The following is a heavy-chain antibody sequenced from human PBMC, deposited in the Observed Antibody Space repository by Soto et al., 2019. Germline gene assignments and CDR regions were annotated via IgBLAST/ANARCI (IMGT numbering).Heavy chain of an antibody. D-gene: IGHD2-21*02. V-gene: IGHV3-30*03. Sequence: QVQLVESGGGVVQSGGSLRLSCGGSGFIFSRYGMHWVRQAPGKGLEWVTGISYDGGERFYADSVKGRFTISRDNSKNRLALQMSRLRPEDTAVYYWARDLPLYCRGDCNFDFWGQGTLVTVSS. J-gene: IGHJ4*02. CDR3: ARDLPLYCRGDCNFDF. CDR1: GFIFSRYG. CDR2: ISYDGGER.